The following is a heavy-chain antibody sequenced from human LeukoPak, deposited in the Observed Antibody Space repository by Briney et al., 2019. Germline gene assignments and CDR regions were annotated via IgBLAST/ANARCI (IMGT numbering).Heavy chain of an antibody. CDR1: GYTFTTYG. V-gene: IGHV1-18*04. J-gene: IGHJ4*02. CDR2: ISTHSGNT. CDR3: VRDRDWNLDY. Sequence: GASVKVSCKASGYTFTTYGISWVRQAPAQGLEWMGWISTHSGNTNYAQRLQGRVALTTDTSTNTAFMELRSLRSDDTAVYYCVRDRDWNLDYWGQGTLVTVSS. D-gene: IGHD1-1*01.